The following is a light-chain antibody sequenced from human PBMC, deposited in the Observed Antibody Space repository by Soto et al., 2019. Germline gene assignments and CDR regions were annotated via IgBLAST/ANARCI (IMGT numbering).Light chain of an antibody. CDR3: TSYASGSSHVV. V-gene: IGLV2-14*01. CDR2: DVN. J-gene: IGLJ2*01. CDR1: RSDIGGYDY. Sequence: QSVLTQPASVSGSPGQSITLSCTGTRSDIGGYDYVSWYQRHPGKAPKLIIYDVNTRPSGVSNRFSGSKSGNTASLTISGLQAEDEADDYCTSYASGSSHVVFGGGTKLTVL.